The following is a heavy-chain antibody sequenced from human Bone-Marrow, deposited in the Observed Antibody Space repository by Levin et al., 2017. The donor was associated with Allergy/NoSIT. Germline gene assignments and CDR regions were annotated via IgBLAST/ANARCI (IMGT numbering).Heavy chain of an antibody. Sequence: GESLRLSCAASGFTFSDHYMDWVRQAPGKGLEWVGRSRNKARSYTTEYAASVKGRFSISRDDSKSSLYLQMNNLKTEDTAVYYCAKVGTDDYVDNWGQGTLVTVSS. CDR1: GFTFSDHY. CDR2: SRNKARSYTT. V-gene: IGHV3-72*01. J-gene: IGHJ4*02. D-gene: IGHD3-16*01. CDR3: AKVGTDDYVDN.